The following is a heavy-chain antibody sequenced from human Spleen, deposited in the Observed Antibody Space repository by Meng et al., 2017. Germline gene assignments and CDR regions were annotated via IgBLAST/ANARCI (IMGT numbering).Heavy chain of an antibody. CDR3: ARVYSSTWYSDY. CDR2: IVSDGGIT. D-gene: IGHD6-13*01. Sequence: GESLKISCGASGFNFGDYQMHWVRQSPGKGLEWITRIVSDGGITNYADSVKGRFTISRENAKNTVDLQMNSLGADDTAVYYCARVYSSTWYSDYWGQGTQVTVSS. J-gene: IGHJ4*02. V-gene: IGHV3-74*01. CDR1: GFNFGDYQ.